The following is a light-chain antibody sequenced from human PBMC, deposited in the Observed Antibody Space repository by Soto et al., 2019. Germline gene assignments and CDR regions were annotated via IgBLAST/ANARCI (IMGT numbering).Light chain of an antibody. CDR3: QVWDSSSDHPSVV. V-gene: IGLV3-21*04. Sequence: SYELTQPPSVSVAPGKTARITCGGNNIGSKSVHWYQQKPGQAPVLVIYYDSDWPSGIPERFSGSNSGNTATLTISRVEAGDEADYYCQVWDSSSDHPSVVFGGGTKLTVL. CDR1: NIGSKS. CDR2: YDS. J-gene: IGLJ2*01.